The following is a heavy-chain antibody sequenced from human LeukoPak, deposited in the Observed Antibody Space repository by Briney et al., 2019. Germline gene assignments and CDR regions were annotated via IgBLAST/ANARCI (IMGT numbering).Heavy chain of an antibody. CDR3: AREDMAVAGTDPNWFDP. CDR1: GFTFSSYW. Sequence: GGSLRLSCAASGFTFSSYWMSWVRQAPGKGLEWVANIKQDGSEKYYVDSVKGRFTISRDNAKNSLYLQMNSLRAEDTAVYYCAREDMAVAGTDPNWFDPWGQGTLVTVSS. V-gene: IGHV3-7*01. J-gene: IGHJ5*02. CDR2: IKQDGSEK. D-gene: IGHD6-19*01.